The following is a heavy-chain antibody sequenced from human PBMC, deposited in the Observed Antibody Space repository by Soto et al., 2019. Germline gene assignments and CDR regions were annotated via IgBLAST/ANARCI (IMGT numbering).Heavy chain of an antibody. CDR2: INHSGST. Sequence: PSETLSLTCAVYGGSFSGYYWSWIRQPPGKGLEWIGEINHSGSTNYNPSLKSRVTISLDTSKNQFSLKLSSVTAADTAVYYCARGRVLMVYALLDYWGQGTLVTVSS. J-gene: IGHJ4*02. CDR1: GGSFSGYY. D-gene: IGHD2-8*01. CDR3: ARGRVLMVYALLDY. V-gene: IGHV4-34*01.